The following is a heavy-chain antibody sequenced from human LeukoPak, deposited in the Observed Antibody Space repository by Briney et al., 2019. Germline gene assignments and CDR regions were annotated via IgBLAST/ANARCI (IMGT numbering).Heavy chain of an antibody. Sequence: SETLSLTCAVYGGSFSGYYWGWIRQPPGKGLEWIGEIHQSGSTNYNPSLKSRVTISLDTSKNQFSLKLSSVTAADTAVYYCARSRGWLQSHPLGYWGQGALVTVPS. CDR1: GGSFSGYY. J-gene: IGHJ4*02. CDR2: IHQSGST. V-gene: IGHV4-34*01. CDR3: ARSRGWLQSHPLGY. D-gene: IGHD5-24*01.